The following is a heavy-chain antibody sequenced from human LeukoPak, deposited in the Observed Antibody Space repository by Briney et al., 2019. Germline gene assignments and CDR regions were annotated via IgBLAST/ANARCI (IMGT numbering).Heavy chain of an antibody. CDR1: GLTFSSYW. Sequence: PGGSLRLSCAASGLTFSSYWMSWVRQVPGKGLEWVANMKQDGSDKYYVDSVKGRFTISRDNAKNSLCLQMNSLRAEDTAMYYCASLKTTVAHAGDAYGIWGQGTMVTVSS. CDR3: ASLKTTVAHAGDAYGI. CDR2: MKQDGSDK. D-gene: IGHD4-11*01. J-gene: IGHJ3*02. V-gene: IGHV3-7*01.